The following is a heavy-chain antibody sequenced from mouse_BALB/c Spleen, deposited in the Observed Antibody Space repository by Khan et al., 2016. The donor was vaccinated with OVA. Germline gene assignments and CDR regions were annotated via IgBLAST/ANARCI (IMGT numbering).Heavy chain of an antibody. CDR3: ARGYYGDPFSY. Sequence: EGELGESGGGLVKPGGSLKLSCAASGFTFSDYYMYWVRQTPEKRLEWLATISDGGSYTYYPDSVKGRFTISRDDAKNNPYLQMSSLKSEDTAMYYCARGYYGDPFSYWGQGTLVTISA. J-gene: IGHJ3*01. D-gene: IGHD2-13*01. CDR2: ISDGGSYT. V-gene: IGHV5-4*02. CDR1: GFTFSDYY.